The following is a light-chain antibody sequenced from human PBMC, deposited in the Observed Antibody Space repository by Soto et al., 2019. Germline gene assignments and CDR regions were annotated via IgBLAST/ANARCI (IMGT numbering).Light chain of an antibody. CDR1: QSVASN. V-gene: IGKV3-11*01. Sequence: ENVLTQSPATLSLSPGQRATLSCRASQSVASNLAWYQQKPGQPPRLLIYGASTRAAGIPARFSGSGSGTDFTLTITSLEPEDFAVYYCQQRSKWPPFTFGPGTRVDIK. J-gene: IGKJ3*01. CDR2: GAS. CDR3: QQRSKWPPFT.